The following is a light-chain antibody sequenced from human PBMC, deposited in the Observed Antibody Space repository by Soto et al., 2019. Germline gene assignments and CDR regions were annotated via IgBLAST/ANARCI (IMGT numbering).Light chain of an antibody. J-gene: IGKJ1*01. CDR3: QQYNTWLWT. Sequence: EVVMTQSPATLSVSPGERATLSCRASQSVNANLACYQQMPGQAPRLLIHGASNRATGIPARFSGSGFGTEFILTISSLQSEDFAVYYCQQYNTWLWTFGQGTKV. V-gene: IGKV3-15*01. CDR2: GAS. CDR1: QSVNAN.